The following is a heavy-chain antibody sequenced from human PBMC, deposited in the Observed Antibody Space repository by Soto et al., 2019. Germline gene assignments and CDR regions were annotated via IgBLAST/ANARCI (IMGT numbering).Heavy chain of an antibody. CDR2: MYYNGNI. CDR3: ASGGNWFDP. D-gene: IGHD3-16*01. V-gene: IGHV4-59*01. CDR1: GGSISNYY. J-gene: IGHJ5*02. Sequence: SETLSLTCNVSGGSISNYYWTWIRQSPEKGLEWIGYMYYNGNINYNPSLKSRVTISIDTSKNQFSLTLKSVSAADTAVYYCASGGNWFDPWGQGGLVTVS.